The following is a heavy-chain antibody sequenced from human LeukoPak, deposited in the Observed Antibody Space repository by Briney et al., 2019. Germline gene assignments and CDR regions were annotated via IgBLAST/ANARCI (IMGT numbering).Heavy chain of an antibody. CDR2: TLYRSKWYN. J-gene: IGHJ4*02. CDR3: ARGHNYGFDY. Sequence: SQTLSLTCAISGDSVSSNSAAWNWIRQSPSRGLEWLGRTLYRSKWYNDYAVSVISRIIINPDTSKNHFSLQLNSVTPEGTGVYYCARGHNYGFDYWGQGTLVTVSS. V-gene: IGHV6-1*01. CDR1: GDSVSSNSAA. D-gene: IGHD5-18*01.